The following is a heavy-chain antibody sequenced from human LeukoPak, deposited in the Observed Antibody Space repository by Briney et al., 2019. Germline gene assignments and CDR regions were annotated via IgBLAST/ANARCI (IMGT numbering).Heavy chain of an antibody. CDR2: INTNTGNP. CDR1: GYTFTSYA. V-gene: IGHV7-4-1*02. D-gene: IGHD3-10*01. Sequence: ASVKVSCKASGYTFTSYAMNWVRQAPGQGLEWMGWINTNTGNPTYAQGFTGRFVFSLATSVSTAYLQISSRTAEDIAVYYCARVQVRGPTYYFDYWGQGTLVTVSS. J-gene: IGHJ4*02. CDR3: ARVQVRGPTYYFDY.